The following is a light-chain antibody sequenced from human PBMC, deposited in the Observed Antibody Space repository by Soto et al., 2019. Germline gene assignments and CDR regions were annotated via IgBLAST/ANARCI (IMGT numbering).Light chain of an antibody. CDR3: SSYTSSSTLV. Sequence: HSVLTQPASVSGSPGESITISCIGTSSDVGGNNYVSWYQQHPGKAPKLMIYDVSNRPSGASNRFSGSKSGNTASLTISGLQTEDEADYYCSSYTSSSTLVFGGGTKVTVL. CDR1: SSDVGGNNY. J-gene: IGLJ2*01. V-gene: IGLV2-14*01. CDR2: DVS.